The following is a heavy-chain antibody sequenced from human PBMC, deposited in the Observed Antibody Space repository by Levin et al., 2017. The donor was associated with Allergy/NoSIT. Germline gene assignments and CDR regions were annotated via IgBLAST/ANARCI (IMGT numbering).Heavy chain of an antibody. Sequence: SETLSLTCTVSGGSISGYYWSWIRQPQGKGLEWVGYIYYSRTTSYNPSLKSRATISGDMSKNQFSLKMSSVTAADTAVYYCARDLGGNYYGLDVWGQGTTVTVSS. CDR2: IYYSRTT. CDR1: GGSISGYY. CDR3: ARDLGGNYYGLDV. J-gene: IGHJ6*02. V-gene: IGHV4-59*12.